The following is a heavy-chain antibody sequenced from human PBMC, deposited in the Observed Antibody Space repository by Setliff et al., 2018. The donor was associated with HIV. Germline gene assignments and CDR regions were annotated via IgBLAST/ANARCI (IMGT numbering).Heavy chain of an antibody. J-gene: IGHJ3*02. V-gene: IGHV1-18*01. CDR1: GYTFTIYD. CDR2: ISAHNGNT. CDR3: AREGYSVDAFDI. Sequence: ASVKVSCKASGYTFTIYDITWVRQAPGQGLEWMGWISAHNGNTNYAQKIQGRVTMTTDTSTSTAYMELRSLRSDDTAVYYCAREGYSVDAFDIWGKGTMVTVSS. D-gene: IGHD4-4*01.